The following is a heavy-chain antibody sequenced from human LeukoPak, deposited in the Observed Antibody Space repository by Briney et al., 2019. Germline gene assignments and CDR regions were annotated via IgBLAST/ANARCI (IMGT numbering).Heavy chain of an antibody. CDR1: GGSFSGYY. D-gene: IGHD1-26*01. Sequence: GSLRLSCAVYGGSFSGYYWSWIRQPPGKGLEWIGEINHSGSTNYNPSLKSRVTISVDTSKNQFSLKLSSVTAADTAVYYCATTLVGATTIDYWGQGTLVTVSS. CDR2: INHSGST. CDR3: ATTLVGATTIDY. J-gene: IGHJ4*02. V-gene: IGHV4-34*01.